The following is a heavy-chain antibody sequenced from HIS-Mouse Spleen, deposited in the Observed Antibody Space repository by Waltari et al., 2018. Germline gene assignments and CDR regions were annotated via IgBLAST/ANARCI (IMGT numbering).Heavy chain of an antibody. J-gene: IGHJ3*02. CDR2: ISWNSGSI. CDR3: AKDMSSSSLYRGSAFDI. CDR1: AFTFVGYA. V-gene: IGHV3-9*01. Sequence: EVQLVASGGGLVQPGGSLRLSRPASAFTFVGYAINWVRQAAGKGLGWVLGISWNSGSIGYADSVKGRFTISRDNAKNSLYLQMNSLRAEDTALYYCAKDMSSSSLYRGSAFDIWGQGTMVTVSS. D-gene: IGHD6-13*01.